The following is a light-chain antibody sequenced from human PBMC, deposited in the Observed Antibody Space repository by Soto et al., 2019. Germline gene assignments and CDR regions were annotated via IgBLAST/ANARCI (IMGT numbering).Light chain of an antibody. V-gene: IGKV3-20*01. CDR2: GAS. Sequence: EVVLTQFPGTLPVSLGERATLSCRASQSVRNDYLAWYQQKRGQAPRLLIHGASTRATGIPDRFSGSGSGTDFFLTIRRGDPGVVAMYFCRQYGAPPESFGKGTKV. J-gene: IGKJ1*01. CDR1: QSVRNDY. CDR3: RQYGAPPES.